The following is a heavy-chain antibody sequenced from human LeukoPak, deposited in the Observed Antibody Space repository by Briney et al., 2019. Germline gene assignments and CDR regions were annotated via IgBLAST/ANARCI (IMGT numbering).Heavy chain of an antibody. D-gene: IGHD3-16*01. Sequence: ASVTVSCKASGYTFTSYYMHWVRQAPGQGLEWMGIINPSGGSTSYAQKFQGRVTMTRDTSTSTVYMELSSLRSEDTAVYYCARVSHYDTAKSSFDYWGQGTLVTVSS. CDR3: ARVSHYDTAKSSFDY. CDR1: GYTFTSYY. V-gene: IGHV1-46*01. J-gene: IGHJ4*02. CDR2: INPSGGST.